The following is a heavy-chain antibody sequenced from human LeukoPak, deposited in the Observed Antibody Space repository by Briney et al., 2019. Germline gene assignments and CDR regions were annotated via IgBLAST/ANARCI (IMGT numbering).Heavy chain of an antibody. CDR3: ANYHDYSNFQGAYYLDY. Sequence: SETLSLTCTVSGGSISGYYWSWIRQPPGKGLEWVWIIYYSESTNYTPSLKSRVTISVDTSKNQFSLKLSSVTAADTAVYYCANYHDYSNFQGAYYLDYWGQGTLVTVSS. D-gene: IGHD4-11*01. V-gene: IGHV4-59*08. CDR1: GGSISGYY. CDR2: IYYSEST. J-gene: IGHJ4*02.